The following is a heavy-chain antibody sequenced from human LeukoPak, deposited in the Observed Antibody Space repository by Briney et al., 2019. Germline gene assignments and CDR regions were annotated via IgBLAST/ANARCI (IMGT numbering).Heavy chain of an antibody. J-gene: IGHJ4*02. V-gene: IGHV3-53*01. D-gene: IGHD3-22*01. Sequence: GGSLRLSXAASGFTVSSHYMSWVRQAPGKGLEWVSVIYSGGSTYYADSVKGRFTISRDNSKNPLYLQMNSLRAEDTAVYYCAREGSHYYDSSGYLINPFDYWGQRTLVTVSS. CDR1: GFTVSSHY. CDR3: AREGSHYYDSSGYLINPFDY. CDR2: IYSGGST.